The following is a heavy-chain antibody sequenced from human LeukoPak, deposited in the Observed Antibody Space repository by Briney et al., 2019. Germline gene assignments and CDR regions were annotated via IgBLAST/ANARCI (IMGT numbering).Heavy chain of an antibody. J-gene: IGHJ4*02. CDR1: GGSISSGDYY. CDR3: ARGVLLWFGELFDY. CDR2: IYYSGST. D-gene: IGHD3-10*01. V-gene: IGHV4-30-4*01. Sequence: SETPSLTCTVSGGSISSGDYYWSWIRQPPGKGLEWIGYIYYSGSTYYNPSLKSRVTISVDTSKNQFSLKLSSVTAADTAVYYCARGVLLWFGELFDYWGQGTLVTVSS.